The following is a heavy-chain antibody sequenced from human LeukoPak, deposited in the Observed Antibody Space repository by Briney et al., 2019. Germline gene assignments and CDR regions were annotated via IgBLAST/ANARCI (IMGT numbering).Heavy chain of an antibody. CDR1: GYTFTDSY. D-gene: IGHD4/OR15-4a*01. CDR3: TREGRVGAPFDY. CDR2: INPNAGDT. J-gene: IGHJ4*02. V-gene: IGHV1-2*02. Sequence: GASVKVSCKTSGYTFTDSYMHWVRQAPGQGLEWIGWINPNAGDTTYAQGFHGRVTMTRDTSISTVYMELNSLKLDDTAVYYCTREGRVGAPFDYWGQGTLVTVSS.